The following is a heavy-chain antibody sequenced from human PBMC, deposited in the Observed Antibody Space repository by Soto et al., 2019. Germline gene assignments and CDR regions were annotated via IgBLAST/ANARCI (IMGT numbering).Heavy chain of an antibody. J-gene: IGHJ4*02. Sequence: QVQLQQWGAGLLKPSETLSLTCAVYGGSFSGYYWSWIRQPPGRGLEWIGEINHSGSTNYNPSLKSRVTISVDTSKNQFSLKLSSVTAADTAVYYCARVVSGPAANPYFDYWGQGTLVTVSS. CDR1: GGSFSGYY. V-gene: IGHV4-34*01. CDR3: ARVVSGPAANPYFDY. CDR2: INHSGST. D-gene: IGHD2-2*01.